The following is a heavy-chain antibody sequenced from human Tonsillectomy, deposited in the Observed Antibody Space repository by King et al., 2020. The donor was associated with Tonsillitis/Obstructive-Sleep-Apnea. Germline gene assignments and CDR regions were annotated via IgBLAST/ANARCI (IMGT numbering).Heavy chain of an antibody. D-gene: IGHD3-3*01. CDR1: GFNFGDYA. Sequence: VQLVESGGGLVQPGRSLRLSCSASGFNFGDYALNWVRQAPGRGLEWVGLIRSKAYGGTTEYAASVKGRFTISRDDSKSIAYLQMDSLTTEDTAVYYCTRYHIWSGYQISHYFDYWGQGTLATVSS. CDR2: IRSKAYGGTT. J-gene: IGHJ4*02. V-gene: IGHV3-49*04. CDR3: TRYHIWSGYQISHYFDY.